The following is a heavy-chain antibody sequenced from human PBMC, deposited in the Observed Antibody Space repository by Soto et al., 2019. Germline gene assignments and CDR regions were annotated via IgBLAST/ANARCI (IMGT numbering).Heavy chain of an antibody. CDR3: ARFPNLHYGGNSGFDY. Sequence: QVQLVQSGAEVKKPGSSVKVSCKASGGTSSSYAISWVRQAPGQGLEWMGGIIPIFGTANYAQKFQGRVTITADESTSTAYMELSSLRSEDTAVYYCARFPNLHYGGNSGFDYWGQGTLVTVSS. CDR2: IIPIFGTA. V-gene: IGHV1-69*01. D-gene: IGHD4-17*01. J-gene: IGHJ4*02. CDR1: GGTSSSYA.